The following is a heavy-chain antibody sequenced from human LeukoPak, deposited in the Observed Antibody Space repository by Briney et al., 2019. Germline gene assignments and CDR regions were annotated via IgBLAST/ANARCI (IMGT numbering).Heavy chain of an antibody. V-gene: IGHV3-30*18. CDR1: GFTFSTYG. J-gene: IGHJ4*02. Sequence: GGSLRLSCAASGFTFSTYGMHWVRQAPGKGLEWVAAISYDGTNKYYADSVKGRFTISRDNSKNTLYLQMNSLRGEDTAVYHCAKDSSGGYSYGNFDYWGQGTLVTVSS. CDR3: AKDSSGGYSYGNFDY. D-gene: IGHD5-18*01. CDR2: ISYDGTNK.